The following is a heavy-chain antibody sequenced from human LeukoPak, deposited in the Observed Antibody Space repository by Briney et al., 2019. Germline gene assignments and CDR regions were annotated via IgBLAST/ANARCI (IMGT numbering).Heavy chain of an antibody. V-gene: IGHV4-38-2*01. Sequence: SETLSLTCAVSGYSISSGYYWGWIRQPPGKGLEWFGTIYQGGNTYYNPSLKSRVTISVDTSKNQFSLKLSSVTAADTAVYYCARRYYYGEPFDYWGQGTLVTVSS. CDR2: IYQGGNT. CDR3: ARRYYYGEPFDY. J-gene: IGHJ4*02. CDR1: GYSISSGYY. D-gene: IGHD3-10*01.